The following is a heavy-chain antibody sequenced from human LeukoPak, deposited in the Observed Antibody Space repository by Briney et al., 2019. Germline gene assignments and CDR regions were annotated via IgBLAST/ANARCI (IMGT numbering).Heavy chain of an antibody. CDR2: ISAYNGNT. D-gene: IGHD3-3*01. CDR1: GYTFTSYG. Sequence: ASVKVSCKASGYTFTSYGISWVRQAPGQGLEWMGWISAYNGNTNYAQKLQGRVTMTTDTSTSTAYMELRSLRSDDTAVYYCARDNSQYYDFWSGYAHWYFDLWGRGTLVTVSS. V-gene: IGHV1-18*01. J-gene: IGHJ2*01. CDR3: ARDNSQYYDFWSGYAHWYFDL.